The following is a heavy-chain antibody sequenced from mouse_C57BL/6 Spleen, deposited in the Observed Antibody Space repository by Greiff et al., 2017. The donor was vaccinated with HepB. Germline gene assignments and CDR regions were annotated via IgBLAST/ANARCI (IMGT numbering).Heavy chain of an antibody. CDR1: GFTFSSYA. CDR2: ISDGGSYT. CDR3: ARDRGVARMDY. D-gene: IGHD1-1*02. J-gene: IGHJ4*01. V-gene: IGHV5-4*01. Sequence: EVQLVESGGGLVKPGGSLKLSCAASGFTFSSYAMSWVRQTPEKRLEWVATISDGGSYTYYPDNVKGRFTISRDNAKNNLYLQMSHLKSEDTAMYYCARDRGVARMDYWGQGTSVTVSS.